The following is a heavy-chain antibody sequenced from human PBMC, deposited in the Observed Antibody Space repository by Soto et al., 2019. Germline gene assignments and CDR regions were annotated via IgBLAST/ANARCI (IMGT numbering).Heavy chain of an antibody. V-gene: IGHV4-31*03. D-gene: IGHD3-3*01. CDR3: ARGAEFWSGYYTTRYYFDY. CDR2: IYYSGST. Sequence: PSETLSLTCTVSGGSISSGGYYWSWIRQHPGKGLEWIGCIYYSGSTYYNPSLKSRVTISVDTSKNQFSLKLSSVTAADTAVYYCARGAEFWSGYYTTRYYFDYWGQGTLVTVSS. CDR1: GGSISSGGYY. J-gene: IGHJ4*02.